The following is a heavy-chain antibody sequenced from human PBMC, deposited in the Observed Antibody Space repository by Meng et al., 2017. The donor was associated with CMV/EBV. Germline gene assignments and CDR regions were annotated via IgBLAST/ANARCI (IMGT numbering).Heavy chain of an antibody. Sequence: SETLSLTCAVYGGSFSGYYWSWIRQPPGKGLEWIGEINHSGSTNYNPSLKSRVTISVDTSKNQFSLKLSSVTAADTAVYYSARCAIFGVVRFDPWGQGTLVTSPQ. CDR1: GGSFSGYY. CDR2: INHSGST. V-gene: IGHV4-34*01. J-gene: IGHJ5*02. D-gene: IGHD3-3*01. CDR3: ARCAIFGVVRFDP.